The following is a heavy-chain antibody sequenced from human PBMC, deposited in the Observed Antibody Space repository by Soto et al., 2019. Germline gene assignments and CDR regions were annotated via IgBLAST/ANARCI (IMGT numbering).Heavy chain of an antibody. J-gene: IGHJ4*02. Sequence: QLQLQESGPGLVKPSETLSLTCTVSGGSISSSSYYWGWIRQPPGRGLGWIGSIYYIGSTYSTPSLKSRVTISVDTSKNQFSLKRSSVTAADTAVYYCERHGDSGWYFDYCGQGTLVTVSS. D-gene: IGHD6-19*01. CDR3: ERHGDSGWYFDY. CDR1: GGSISSSSYY. CDR2: IYYIGST. V-gene: IGHV4-39*01.